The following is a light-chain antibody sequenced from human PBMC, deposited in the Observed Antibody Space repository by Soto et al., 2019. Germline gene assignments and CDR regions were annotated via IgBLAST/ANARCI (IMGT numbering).Light chain of an antibody. CDR1: QSVASY. CDR2: DAS. Sequence: IVLTQSPATLSLSPGERATLSCRASQSVASYLAWYQQKPGQAPRPLIYDASNRATGIPARFSGSGSGTDFTLTISCLEPEDFAVYYCQQRRNWPPITFGQGTRLEIK. J-gene: IGKJ5*01. V-gene: IGKV3-11*01. CDR3: QQRRNWPPIT.